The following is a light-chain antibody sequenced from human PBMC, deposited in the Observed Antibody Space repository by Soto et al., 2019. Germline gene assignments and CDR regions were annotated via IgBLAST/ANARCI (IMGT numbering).Light chain of an antibody. CDR1: QNIPSTY. J-gene: IGKJ2*01. Sequence: ELVLTQSPGTLSLTPWARVTHSCRASQNIPSTYLAWYQEKPGQSPRLLIYGSSSKATGIPDSFSGSWSGKDFTLTVSRLEPGAFALYYWHQSSNSPYTFGQGTKLEIK. CDR2: GSS. V-gene: IGKV3-20*01. CDR3: HQSSNSPYT.